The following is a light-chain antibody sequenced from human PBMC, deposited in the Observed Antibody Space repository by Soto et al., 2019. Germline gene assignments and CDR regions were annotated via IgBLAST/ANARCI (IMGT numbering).Light chain of an antibody. CDR1: QSVLYSSNNKNY. CDR2: WAS. Sequence: DIVMTQSPDSLAVSLGERATINCKSSQSVLYSSNNKNYLAWYQQKPGQPPKLLIYWASTRESGVPDRFSGSGSGTDFTLTISSLQAEDVAVYYCQQYDKWPPSNTFGQGTKLEIK. CDR3: QQYDKWPPSNT. J-gene: IGKJ2*01. V-gene: IGKV4-1*01.